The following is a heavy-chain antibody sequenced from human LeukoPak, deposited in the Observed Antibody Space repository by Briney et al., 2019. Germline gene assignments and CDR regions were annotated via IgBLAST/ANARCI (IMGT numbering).Heavy chain of an antibody. CDR1: GYTFTSYG. J-gene: IGHJ5*02. Sequence: ASVKVSCKASGYTFTSYGISWVRQAPGQGLEWMGWISAYNGNTNYAQKLQGRVTMTTDTSTSTAYMELRSLRSDDTAVYYCARDNRADFTMIVPWFDPWGQGTLVTVSS. CDR3: ARDNRADFTMIVPWFDP. CDR2: ISAYNGNT. D-gene: IGHD3-22*01. V-gene: IGHV1-18*01.